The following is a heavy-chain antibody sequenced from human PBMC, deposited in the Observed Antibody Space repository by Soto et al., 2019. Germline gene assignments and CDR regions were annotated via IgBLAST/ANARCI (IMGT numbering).Heavy chain of an antibody. CDR2: VYYSGCT. CDR3: ATHYYGSGTYVPDYFDY. V-gene: IGHV4-39*01. J-gene: IGHJ4*02. CDR1: GGSISSSNYY. D-gene: IGHD3-10*01. Sequence: PSETLSLTCTVSGGSISSSNYYWGWIRQPPGKGLEWIGSVYYSGCTYYNPSLKSRVAISVDTSKNQFSLNLSSVTAADTAVYYCATHYYGSGTYVPDYFDYWGQGTQVTVSS.